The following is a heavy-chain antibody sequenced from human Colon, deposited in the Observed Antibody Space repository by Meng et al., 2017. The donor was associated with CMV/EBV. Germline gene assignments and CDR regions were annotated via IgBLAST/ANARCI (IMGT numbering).Heavy chain of an antibody. CDR2: IHNGGHT. CDR3: AREKKVGWELSLDY. J-gene: IGHJ4*02. V-gene: IGHV4-59*01. Sequence: SKTLSLTCTVSGVSISSDYWSWIRQPPGKGLEWIGNIHNGGHTYYNSSLKSRLTISVDTSKNQFSLRLTSVTAADTAIYYCAREKKVGWELSLDYWGQGTLVTVSS. D-gene: IGHD1-26*01. CDR1: GVSISSDY.